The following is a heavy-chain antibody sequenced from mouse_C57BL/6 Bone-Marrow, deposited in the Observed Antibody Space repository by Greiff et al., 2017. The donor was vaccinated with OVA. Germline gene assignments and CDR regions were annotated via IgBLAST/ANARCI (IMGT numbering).Heavy chain of an antibody. V-gene: IGHV5-9-1*02. CDR2: ISSGGDYI. CDR1: GFTFSSYA. J-gene: IGHJ4*01. CDR3: TRSYGYASYYYAMDY. D-gene: IGHD2-2*01. Sequence: EVQLVESGEGLVKPGGSLKLSCAASGFTFSSYAMSWVRQTPEKRLEWVAYISSGGDYIYYADTVKGRFTISRDNARNTLYLQMSRLKSEDTAMYYCTRSYGYASYYYAMDYWGQGTSVTVSS.